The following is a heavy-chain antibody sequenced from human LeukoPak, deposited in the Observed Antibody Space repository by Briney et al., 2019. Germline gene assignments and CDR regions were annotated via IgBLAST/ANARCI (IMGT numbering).Heavy chain of an antibody. CDR2: ISSSSSYI. D-gene: IGHD6-13*01. CDR1: GFTFSSYS. V-gene: IGHV3-21*04. J-gene: IGHJ4*02. CDR3: ARASIAAAGYYFDY. Sequence: PGGSLRLSCAASGFTFSSYSMNWVRQAPGKGLEWVSSISSSSSYIYYADSVKGRFTISRDNAKNTLYLELKSLGAEDTAVYYCARASIAAAGYYFDYWGQGTLVTVSS.